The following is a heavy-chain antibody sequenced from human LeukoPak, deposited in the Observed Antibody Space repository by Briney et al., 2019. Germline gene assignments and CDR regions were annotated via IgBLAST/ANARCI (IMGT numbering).Heavy chain of an antibody. CDR3: ASLDSGNPPNYY. Sequence: SETLSLTCTVSGGSISSYYWSWIRQPPGKGLEWIGYIYNTGSTNYNPSLKSRVTISVDTSKNQFSLKLSSVTAADTAVYYCASLDSGNPPNYYWGQGTLVTVSS. V-gene: IGHV4-59*08. J-gene: IGHJ4*02. CDR1: GGSISSYY. CDR2: IYNTGST. D-gene: IGHD1-26*01.